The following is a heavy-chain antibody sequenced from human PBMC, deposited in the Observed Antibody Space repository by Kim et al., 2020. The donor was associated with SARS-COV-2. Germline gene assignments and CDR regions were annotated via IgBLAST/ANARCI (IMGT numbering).Heavy chain of an antibody. CDR2: IYYSGST. Sequence: SETLSLTCTVSGGSISSSSYYWGWLRQPPGKGLEWIGRIYYSGSTYYNPSHKSRVTISVDTSKNQFSLTLSSVTAADTAVYYCARLGIAAAEGDAFDIWGQGTMVTVSS. J-gene: IGHJ3*02. D-gene: IGHD6-13*01. CDR3: ARLGIAAAEGDAFDI. V-gene: IGHV4-39*01. CDR1: GGSISSSSYY.